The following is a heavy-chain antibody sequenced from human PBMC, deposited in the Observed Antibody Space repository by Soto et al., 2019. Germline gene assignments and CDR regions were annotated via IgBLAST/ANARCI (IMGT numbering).Heavy chain of an antibody. V-gene: IGHV3-15*07. CDR2: IKSKTDGGTT. Sequence: GGSLRLSCAASGFTFSNAWMNWVRQAPGKGLEWVGRIKSKTDGGTTDYAAPVKGRFTISRDDSKNTLYPQMNSLKTEDTAVYYCTTRINGDFDWLNFDYWGQGTLVTVSS. J-gene: IGHJ4*02. CDR3: TTRINGDFDWLNFDY. D-gene: IGHD3-9*01. CDR1: GFTFSNAW.